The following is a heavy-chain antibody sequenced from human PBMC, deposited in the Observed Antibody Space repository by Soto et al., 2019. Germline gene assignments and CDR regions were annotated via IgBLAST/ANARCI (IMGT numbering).Heavy chain of an antibody. CDR3: ARQITVIVVVITHDAFDI. CDR2: INHSGST. CDR1: GGSFSGYY. J-gene: IGHJ3*02. D-gene: IGHD3-22*01. V-gene: IGHV4-34*01. Sequence: PSETLSLTCAVYGGSFSGYYWSWIRQPPGKGLEWIGEINHSGSTNYNPSLKSRVTISVDTSKNQFSLKLSSVTAADTAVYYCARQITVIVVVITHDAFDIWGQGTMVTVSS.